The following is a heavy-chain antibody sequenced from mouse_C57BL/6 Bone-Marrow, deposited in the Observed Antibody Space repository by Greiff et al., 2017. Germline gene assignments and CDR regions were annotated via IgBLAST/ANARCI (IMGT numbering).Heavy chain of an antibody. CDR3: ARKGGYYGGDYFDY. D-gene: IGHD1-1*01. CDR1: GYTFTSYW. Sequence: QVQLQQPGAELVKPGASVKMSCKASGYTFTSYWITWVKQRPGQGLEWIGDIYPGSGSTNYNEKFKSKATLTVDTSSSTAYMQLSSLTSEDSAVYYGARKGGYYGGDYFDYWGQGTTLTVSS. CDR2: IYPGSGST. V-gene: IGHV1-55*01. J-gene: IGHJ2*01.